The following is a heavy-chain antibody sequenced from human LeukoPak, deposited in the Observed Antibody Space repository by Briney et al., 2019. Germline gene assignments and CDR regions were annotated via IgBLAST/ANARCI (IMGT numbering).Heavy chain of an antibody. Sequence: SQTLSLTRVISGDSVSSNSATWNWIRQSPLRGLEWLGRTYYKSKWYNEYAISVKSRITINPDTSKNQFSLHLNSVTPEDTAVYYCARQKRRSCWFDPWGQGTLVTVSS. V-gene: IGHV6-1*01. CDR2: TYYKSKWYN. D-gene: IGHD6-13*01. CDR3: ARQKRRSCWFDP. J-gene: IGHJ5*02. CDR1: GDSVSSNSAT.